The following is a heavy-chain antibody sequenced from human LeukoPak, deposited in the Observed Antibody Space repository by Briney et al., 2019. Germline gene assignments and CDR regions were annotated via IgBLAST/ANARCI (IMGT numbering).Heavy chain of an antibody. Sequence: GGSLRLSCAASGFTFSGSAMHWVRQASGKGLEWVGRIRSKANSYATAYAASVKGRFTISRDDSKNTAYLQMNSLKTEDTAVYYCARGRWLLGYWGQGTLVTVSS. J-gene: IGHJ4*02. D-gene: IGHD4-23*01. V-gene: IGHV3-73*01. CDR2: IRSKANSYAT. CDR3: ARGRWLLGY. CDR1: GFTFSGSA.